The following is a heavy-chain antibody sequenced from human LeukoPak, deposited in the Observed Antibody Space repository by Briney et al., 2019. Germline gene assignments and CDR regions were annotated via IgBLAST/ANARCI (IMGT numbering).Heavy chain of an antibody. Sequence: GGSLRLSCAASGFTFSSYGMHWVRQAPGKGLEWVAVISYDGGDKKYADSVKGRFTISRDNSKNTLYLQMNSLRAEDTAVFYCAKDKDIGGADYCFDHWGQGTLVTVSS. D-gene: IGHD1-26*01. J-gene: IGHJ4*02. CDR2: ISYDGGDK. V-gene: IGHV3-30*18. CDR1: GFTFSSYG. CDR3: AKDKDIGGADYCFDH.